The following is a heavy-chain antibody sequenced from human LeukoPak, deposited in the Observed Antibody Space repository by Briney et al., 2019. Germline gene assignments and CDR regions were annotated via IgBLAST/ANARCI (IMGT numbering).Heavy chain of an antibody. V-gene: IGHV3-23*01. D-gene: IGHD3-10*01. Sequence: PGGTLRLSCAASRFIFYSYAMMWQPQAPGKGLVGGTTIDNGSTTYCPSFVEGRINISRDNSNKTLYLQMNSRRADDTVSYYSAKSRGTGTYSFDCWGQGTLVTVSS. CDR2: IDNGSTT. CDR3: AKSRGTGTYSFDC. J-gene: IGHJ4*02. CDR1: RFIFYSYA.